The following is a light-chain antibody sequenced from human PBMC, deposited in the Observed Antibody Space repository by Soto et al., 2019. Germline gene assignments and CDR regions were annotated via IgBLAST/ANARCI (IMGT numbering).Light chain of an antibody. CDR1: QSINIY. Sequence: DIQMTQSPSSLSASVGDRVTITCRASQSINIYLNWYQQKPGKAPKLLIYAASSLLTGVPSRFSGSESGTDFPLTISTLQPEDFATYYCQQTYSTPWTFGQGTKVEIK. V-gene: IGKV1-39*01. J-gene: IGKJ1*01. CDR3: QQTYSTPWT. CDR2: AAS.